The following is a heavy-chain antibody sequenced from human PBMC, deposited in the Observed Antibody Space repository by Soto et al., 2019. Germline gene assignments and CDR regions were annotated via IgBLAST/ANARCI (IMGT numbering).Heavy chain of an antibody. CDR1: GFTFSNAW. J-gene: IGHJ6*02. CDR2: IKSKTDGGTT. CDR3: TTDLYCSSTSCYDYYYYGMDV. D-gene: IGHD2-2*01. Sequence: EVQLMESGGGLVKPGGSLRLSCAASGFTFSNAWMSWVRQAPGKGLEWVGRIKSKTDGGTTDYAAPVKGRFTISRDDSKNTLYLQMNSLKTEDTAVYYCTTDLYCSSTSCYDYYYYGMDVWGQGTTVTVSS. V-gene: IGHV3-15*01.